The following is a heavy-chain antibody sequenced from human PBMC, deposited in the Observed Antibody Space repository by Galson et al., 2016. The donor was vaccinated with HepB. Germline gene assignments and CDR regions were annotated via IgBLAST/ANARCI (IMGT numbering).Heavy chain of an antibody. CDR2: ISYDRSNK. D-gene: IGHD5-18*01. V-gene: IGHV3-30*18. Sequence: SLRPSCAASGFTFSSSGMHWVGRAPGKGLEWVAVISYDRSNKYNADSVKGRFTTSRDNSKNTLYLQMKSLRAEDTAVYYCAKDAGQLWPDLYSGFDPWGQGTLVTVSS. CDR1: GFTFSSSG. J-gene: IGHJ5*02. CDR3: AKDAGQLWPDLYSGFDP.